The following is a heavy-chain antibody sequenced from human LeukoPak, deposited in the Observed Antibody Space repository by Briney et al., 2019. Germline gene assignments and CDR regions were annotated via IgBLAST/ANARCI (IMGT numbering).Heavy chain of an antibody. D-gene: IGHD2-2*01. CDR2: ISGSGGST. J-gene: IGHJ6*04. CDR3: AKLSCSTSCEYYYGMDV. Sequence: GGSLRLSCAASGFTFSSYAMSWVRQAPGKGLEWVSAISGSGGSTYYADSVKGRFTISRDNSKNTLYLQMNGLRAEDTAVYYCAKLSCSTSCEYYYGMDVWGKGTTVTVSS. CDR1: GFTFSSYA. V-gene: IGHV3-23*01.